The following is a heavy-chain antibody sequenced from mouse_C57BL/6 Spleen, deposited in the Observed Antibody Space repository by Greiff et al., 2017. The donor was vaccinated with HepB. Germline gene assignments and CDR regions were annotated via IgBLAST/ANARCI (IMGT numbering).Heavy chain of an antibody. Sequence: VQLQQSGPELVKPGASVKISCKASGYTFTDYYMNWVKQSHGKSLEWIGDINPNNGGTSYNQKFKGKATLTVDKSSSTAYMELRSLPSEDSAVYYCARGGTTVVATDYYAMDYWGQGTSVTVSS. CDR3: ARGGTTVVATDYYAMDY. J-gene: IGHJ4*01. CDR1: GYTFTDYY. D-gene: IGHD1-1*01. V-gene: IGHV1-26*01. CDR2: INPNNGGT.